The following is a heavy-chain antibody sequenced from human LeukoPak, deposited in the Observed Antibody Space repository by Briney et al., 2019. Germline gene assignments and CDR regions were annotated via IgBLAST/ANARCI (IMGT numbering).Heavy chain of an antibody. J-gene: IGHJ6*03. D-gene: IGHD3-16*01. CDR1: GYTFTSYA. CDR2: INTNTGNP. Sequence: ASVKVTCKASGYTFTSYAMNWVRQAPGQGLEWMGWINTNTGNPTYAQGFTGRFVFSLDTSVSTAYLQISSLKAEDTAVYYCARGTLGIPYNMDVWGKGTTVTVSS. CDR3: ARGTLGIPYNMDV. V-gene: IGHV7-4-1*02.